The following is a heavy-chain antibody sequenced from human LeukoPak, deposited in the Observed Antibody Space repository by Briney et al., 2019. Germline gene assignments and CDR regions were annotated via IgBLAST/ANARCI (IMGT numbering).Heavy chain of an antibody. D-gene: IGHD1-20*01. Sequence: GGSLRLSCAASGFTFNTYSMNWVRQAPGKGLEWVSSISSSGTYKYYTDLVKGRFTISRDNAKNSLYLQMNSLRAEDTAVYYCARDHNWNDDPNYWGQGTLVTVSS. CDR1: GFTFNTYS. J-gene: IGHJ4*02. CDR2: ISSSGTYK. CDR3: ARDHNWNDDPNY. V-gene: IGHV3-21*01.